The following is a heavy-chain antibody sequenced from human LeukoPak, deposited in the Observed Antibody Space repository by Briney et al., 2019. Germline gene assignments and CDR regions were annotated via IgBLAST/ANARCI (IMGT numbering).Heavy chain of an antibody. CDR2: ISGSGGST. Sequence: GGSLRLSCAASGLTFISYTMSWVRQAPGKGLEWVSTISGSGGSTYYADSVKGRFTISRDNSKNTLYLQMNSLRAEDTAVYYCAKSRGSFPTWFDPWGQGTLVTVSS. V-gene: IGHV3-23*01. J-gene: IGHJ5*02. D-gene: IGHD1-26*01. CDR1: GLTFISYT. CDR3: AKSRGSFPTWFDP.